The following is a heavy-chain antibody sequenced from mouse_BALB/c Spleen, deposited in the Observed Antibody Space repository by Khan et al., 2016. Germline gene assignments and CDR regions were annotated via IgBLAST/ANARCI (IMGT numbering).Heavy chain of an antibody. CDR2: INPSTGYT. J-gene: IGHJ2*01. CDR1: GYTFTSYW. CDR3: ARSDGYVDY. V-gene: IGHV1-7*01. Sequence: QVQLKQSGAELAKPGASVKMSCKASGYTFTSYWMHWVKQRPGQGLEWIGYINPSTGYTEYNQKFKDKATLTADKSSSTAYMQLSSLTSKDSAVYYCARSDGYVDYWGQGTTLTVSS.